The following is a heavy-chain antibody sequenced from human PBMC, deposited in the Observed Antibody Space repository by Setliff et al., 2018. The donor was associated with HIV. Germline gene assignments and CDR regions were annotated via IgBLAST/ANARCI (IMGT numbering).Heavy chain of an antibody. CDR2: INPSGGTT. D-gene: IGHD3-22*01. CDR3: ARDWEARADYYDTSGQAQYFQH. V-gene: IGHV1-46*01. Sequence: ASVKVSCKVSGYSLTELSMHWVRQAPGQGLEWMGIINPSGGTTSYAQKFQGRVTMTRDTSTSTVYMELSSLRSEDTAVYYCARDWEARADYYDTSGQAQYFQHWGQGTLVTVSS. CDR1: GYSLTELS. J-gene: IGHJ1*01.